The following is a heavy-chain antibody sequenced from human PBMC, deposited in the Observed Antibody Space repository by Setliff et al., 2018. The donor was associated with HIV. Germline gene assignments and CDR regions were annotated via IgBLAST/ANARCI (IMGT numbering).Heavy chain of an antibody. V-gene: IGHV4-59*01. D-gene: IGHD3-9*01. CDR1: GGSINNYY. CDR3: ARVATGPEAFDI. CDR2: VHSTGST. Sequence: NPSETLSLTCTVSGGSINNYYWSWIRQPPGRGLEWIGYVHSTGSTNCKSSLKSRVTISVDTSKNQFFLKLNSVTAADTAVYYCARVATGPEAFDIWGQGTMVTVSS. J-gene: IGHJ3*02.